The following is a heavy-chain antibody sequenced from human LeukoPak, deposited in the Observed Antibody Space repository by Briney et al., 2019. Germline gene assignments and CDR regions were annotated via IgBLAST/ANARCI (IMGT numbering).Heavy chain of an antibody. J-gene: IGHJ3*02. CDR3: AREAGSTGPVGAFDI. Sequence: PSQTLSLTCAISGDSVSSNNAAWNWIRQSPSIGLEWLGKTYYSSKWYDDYAVSVKSRITINPDTSKNQFTLKMNSVTPEDTAVYYCAREAGSTGPVGAFDIWGQGTRVTVSS. D-gene: IGHD6-19*01. CDR1: GDSVSSNNAA. V-gene: IGHV6-1*01. CDR2: TYYSSKWYD.